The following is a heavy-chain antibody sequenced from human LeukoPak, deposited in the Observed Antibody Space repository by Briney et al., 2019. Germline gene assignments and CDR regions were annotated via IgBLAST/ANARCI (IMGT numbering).Heavy chain of an antibody. CDR3: ARGRGMTTVTR. V-gene: IGHV1-46*01. J-gene: IGHJ4*02. Sequence: ASVKISCKASGYTFTSYYMHWVRQAPGQGLEWMGIINPSGGSTSYAQKFQGRVTMTRDMSTSTVYMELSSLRSEDTAVYYCARGRGMTTVTRWGQGTLVTVSS. D-gene: IGHD4-17*01. CDR2: INPSGGST. CDR1: GYTFTSYY.